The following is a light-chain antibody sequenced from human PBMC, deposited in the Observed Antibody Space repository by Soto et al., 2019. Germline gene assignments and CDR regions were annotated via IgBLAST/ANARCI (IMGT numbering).Light chain of an antibody. CDR2: GES. J-gene: IGKJ4*02. Sequence: EIVLTQSPGTLSLSPGERATLSCRASQSVSNNYLAWYQQKPGQAPRLLIYGESTRATGIPARLSGSVSETELTLTITTLESEDFAVYYCQKYNHSPCSCGVGTKVDI. V-gene: IGKV3-20*01. CDR1: QSVSNNY. CDR3: QKYNHSPCS.